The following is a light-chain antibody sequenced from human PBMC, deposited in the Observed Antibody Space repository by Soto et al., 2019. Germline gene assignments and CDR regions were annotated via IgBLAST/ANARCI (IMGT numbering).Light chain of an antibody. V-gene: IGKV3D-15*01. CDR3: QQFNNWPRT. Sequence: EIVMTQSPATLSVSPGERATLSCRASQSVSSNLAWYQQKPGQAPRLLIYGASTRATGIPDGFSGSGSGTEFTLTITSLQSEDFAVYYCQQFNNWPRTFGQGTKVDIK. J-gene: IGKJ1*01. CDR2: GAS. CDR1: QSVSSN.